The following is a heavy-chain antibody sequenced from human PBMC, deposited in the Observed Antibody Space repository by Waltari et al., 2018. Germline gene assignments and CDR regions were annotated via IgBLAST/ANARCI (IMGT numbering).Heavy chain of an antibody. V-gene: IGHV3-30*18. CDR1: GFTFSRYG. D-gene: IGHD6-13*01. Sequence: QVQLVESGGGVVQPGRSLRLSCAASGFTFSRYGMPWVPQAPVQGLEWVAVISYDGSNKYYADSVKGRFTISRDNSKNTLYLQMNSLRAEDTAVYYCAKSIAAAVRDYYYYYGMDVWGQGTTVTVSS. CDR2: ISYDGSNK. CDR3: AKSIAAAVRDYYYYYGMDV. J-gene: IGHJ6*02.